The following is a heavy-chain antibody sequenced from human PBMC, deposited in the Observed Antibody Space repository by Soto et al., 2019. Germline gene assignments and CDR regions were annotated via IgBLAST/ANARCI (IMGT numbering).Heavy chain of an antibody. CDR1: GFTFSNAW. V-gene: IGHV3-15*01. J-gene: IGHJ6*02. D-gene: IGHD6-19*01. Sequence: GGSLRLSCAASGFTFSNAWMSWVRQAPGKGLEWVGRIKSKTDGVTTDYAAPVKGRFTISRDDSKNTLYLQMNSLKTEDTAVYYCTTLPPIAVAGTRDYYYYGMDVWGQGTTVTVSS. CDR2: IKSKTDGVTT. CDR3: TTLPPIAVAGTRDYYYYGMDV.